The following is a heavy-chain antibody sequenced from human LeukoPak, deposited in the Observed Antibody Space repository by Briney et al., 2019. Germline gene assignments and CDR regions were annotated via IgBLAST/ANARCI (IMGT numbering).Heavy chain of an antibody. CDR1: GFTFSSYA. V-gene: IGHV3-30*04. CDR2: ISYDGSNK. CDR3: ARGGPWIQLWGGDY. Sequence: GGSLRLSCAASGFTFSSYAMHWVRQAPGKGREWVAVISYDGSNKYYADSVEGPFTISRDNSKNTLYLQMNSLRAEDTAVYYCARGGPWIQLWGGDYWGQGTLVTVSS. D-gene: IGHD5-18*01. J-gene: IGHJ4*02.